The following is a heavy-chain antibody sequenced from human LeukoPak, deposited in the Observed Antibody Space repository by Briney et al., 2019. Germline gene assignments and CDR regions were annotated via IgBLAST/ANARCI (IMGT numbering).Heavy chain of an antibody. Sequence: ASLRGSREASGYTLTGYYMHSVRQTPGHRREWMGWINPHRGGTNYVQKFQGTVTMTRDMSISTAYMEVSRLRSDDTAVYYCARLWDPSFDYWGQGTLVTVSS. CDR3: ARLWDPSFDY. CDR2: INPHRGGT. J-gene: IGHJ4*02. V-gene: IGHV1-2*02. CDR1: GYTLTGYY. D-gene: IGHD3-16*01.